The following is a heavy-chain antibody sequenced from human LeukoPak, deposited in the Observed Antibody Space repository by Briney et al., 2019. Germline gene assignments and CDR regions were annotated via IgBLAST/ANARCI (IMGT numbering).Heavy chain of an antibody. CDR1: GFTFSTYW. V-gene: IGHV3-7*01. CDR2: IKQVGGER. D-gene: IGHD2-8*01. CDR3: ARDQWWRDY. J-gene: IGHJ4*02. Sequence: GGTLRLSCAASGFTFSTYWMTWVRQAPGKGLDWVANIKQVGGERHYVDSVKGRFTISRDNAKKILYLQMNSLRAEDTAVYYCARDQWWRDYWGQGTLVTVSS.